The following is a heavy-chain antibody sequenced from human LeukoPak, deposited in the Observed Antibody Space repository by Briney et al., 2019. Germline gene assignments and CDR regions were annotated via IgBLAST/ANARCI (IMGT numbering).Heavy chain of an antibody. Sequence: SETLSLTCTVSGGSISSYYWSWIRQPAGKGLEWIGRIYTSGSTNYNPSLKSRVTMSVDTSKNQFSLKLSSVTAADTAVYYCARIFGEDVVVIPAAPFDYWGQGTLVTVSS. CDR2: IYTSGST. CDR1: GGSISSYY. CDR3: ARIFGEDVVVIPAAPFDY. D-gene: IGHD2-2*01. V-gene: IGHV4-4*07. J-gene: IGHJ4*02.